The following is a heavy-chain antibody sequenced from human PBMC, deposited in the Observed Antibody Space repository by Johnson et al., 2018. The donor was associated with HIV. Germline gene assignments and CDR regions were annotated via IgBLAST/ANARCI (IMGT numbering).Heavy chain of an antibody. V-gene: IGHV3-7*03. CDR2: IKQDGSEK. D-gene: IGHD1-1*01. Sequence: VQLVESGGGVVQPGRSLTLSCAASGFTLSNYGMHWVRQAPGKGLEWVANIKQDGSEKYYVDSVKGRFTISRDNAKNSLYLQMNSLRAEDTAVYYCARSFGGTDAFDIWGQGTMVTVSS. CDR1: GFTLSNYG. J-gene: IGHJ3*02. CDR3: ARSFGGTDAFDI.